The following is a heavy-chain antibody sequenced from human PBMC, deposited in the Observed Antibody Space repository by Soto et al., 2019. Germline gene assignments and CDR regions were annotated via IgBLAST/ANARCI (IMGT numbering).Heavy chain of an antibody. J-gene: IGHJ1*01. CDR2: IYYSGST. CDR1: GGSISSGAYY. Sequence: PSETLSLTCTVSGGSISSGAYYWSWIRQHPGKGLEWIGYIYYSGSTYYNPSLKSRVAISVDTSKNQFSLKLSSVTAADTAVYYCAIYDSSGSRVFQLWGQGTLFTGSS. V-gene: IGHV4-31*03. CDR3: AIYDSSGSRVFQL. D-gene: IGHD3-22*01.